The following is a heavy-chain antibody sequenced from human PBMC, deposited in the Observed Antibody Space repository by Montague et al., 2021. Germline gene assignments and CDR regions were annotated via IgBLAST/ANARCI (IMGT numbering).Heavy chain of an antibody. CDR1: GFTFDDYA. D-gene: IGHD2-2*01. J-gene: IGHJ4*02. CDR2: ISWNSGSI. Sequence: SLRLSCAASGFTFDDYAMHWVRQTPGKGLEWVSGISWNSGSIGYADSVKGRFTTSRDNAKNSLYLQMNSLRAEDTALYYCAKDAGIVVVQARHFDYWGQGTLVTVSS. CDR3: AKDAGIVVVQARHFDY. V-gene: IGHV3-9*01.